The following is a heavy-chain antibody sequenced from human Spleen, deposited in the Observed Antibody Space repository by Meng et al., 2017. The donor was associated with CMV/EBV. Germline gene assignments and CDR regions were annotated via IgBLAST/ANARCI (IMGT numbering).Heavy chain of an antibody. CDR2: ISSKGDSI. J-gene: IGHJ4*02. CDR1: GFTFNSYA. D-gene: IGHD3-10*01. V-gene: IGHV3-64*02. Sequence: GESLKISCVASGFTFNSYAMYWVRQAPGKGLEYVAGISSKGDSIYYVDSVKGRFTISRDNSKNTVWLQMNRLRADDTAVYYCAMFRGVTTPLDYWGQGTLVTVSS. CDR3: AMFRGVTTPLDY.